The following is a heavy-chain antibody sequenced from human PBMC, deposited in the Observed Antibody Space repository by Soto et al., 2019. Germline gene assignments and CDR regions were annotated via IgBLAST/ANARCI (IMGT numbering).Heavy chain of an antibody. Sequence: QVNLVQSGAEVKKPGASVKVSCKGSGYAFTTYGITWVRQAPGQGLEWMGWISAHSGNTNYAQKLQGRDTVTRDTSTSTAYMELRSLRSADTAVYYCARGRYGDYWGQGALVTVSS. CDR2: ISAHSGNT. CDR3: ARGRYGDY. CDR1: GYAFTTYG. J-gene: IGHJ4*02. D-gene: IGHD1-1*01. V-gene: IGHV1-18*01.